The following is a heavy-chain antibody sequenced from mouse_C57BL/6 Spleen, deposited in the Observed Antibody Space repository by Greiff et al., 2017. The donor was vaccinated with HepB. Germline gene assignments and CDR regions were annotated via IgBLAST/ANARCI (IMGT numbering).Heavy chain of an antibody. CDR3: ARWGTRWYYFDY. Sequence: VKLQQPGAELVRPGTSVKLSCKASGYTFTSYWMHWVKQRPGQGLEWIGVIDPSDSYTNYNQKFKGKATLTVDTSSSTAYMQLSSLTSEDSAVYYCARWGTRWYYFDYWGQGTTLTVSS. CDR1: GYTFTSYW. D-gene: IGHD1-1*02. V-gene: IGHV1-59*01. CDR2: IDPSDSYT. J-gene: IGHJ2*01.